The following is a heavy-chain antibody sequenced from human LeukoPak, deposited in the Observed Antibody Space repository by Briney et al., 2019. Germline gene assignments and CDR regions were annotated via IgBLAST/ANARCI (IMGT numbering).Heavy chain of an antibody. CDR2: IYYSGST. J-gene: IGHJ6*02. D-gene: IGHD6-19*01. Sequence: SETLSLTCTVSGGSISSYYWSWIRQPPGKGLEWIGYIYYSGSTNYNPSLKSRVTISVDTSKNQFSLKLSSVTAADTAVYYCASGPTVAGHDYYYGMGVWGQGTTVTVSS. CDR3: ASGPTVAGHDYYYGMGV. CDR1: GGSISSYY. V-gene: IGHV4-59*01.